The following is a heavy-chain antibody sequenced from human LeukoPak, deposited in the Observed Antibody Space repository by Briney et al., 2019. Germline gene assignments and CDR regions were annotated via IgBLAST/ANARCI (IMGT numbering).Heavy chain of an antibody. CDR2: IYYSGST. V-gene: IGHV4-31*03. CDR3: ARGSAAMGNFDY. CDR1: GGSISSGGYY. Sequence: SQTLSLTCTVSGGSISSGGYYWSWIRQHPGKGLEWIGYIYYSGSTYYNPSPKSRVTISVDTSKNQFSLKLSSVTAADTAVYYCARGSAAMGNFDYWGQGTLVTVSS. J-gene: IGHJ4*02. D-gene: IGHD5-18*01.